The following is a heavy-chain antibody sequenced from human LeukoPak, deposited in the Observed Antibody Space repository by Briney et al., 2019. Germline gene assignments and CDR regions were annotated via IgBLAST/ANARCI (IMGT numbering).Heavy chain of an antibody. V-gene: IGHV1-2*02. J-gene: IGHJ1*01. CDR1: EYIFTDYY. CDR2: INPHSGGI. Sequence: ASMKDISRASEYIFTDYYIHGVGQAPGQGLEWMGWINPHSGGINYAQNFQGRVTMTGDTSISTAYMELSRLRSDDTAIYYCARGGDNYAILTPRGEGTLGTVSS. D-gene: IGHD3-9*01. CDR3: ARGGDNYAILTP.